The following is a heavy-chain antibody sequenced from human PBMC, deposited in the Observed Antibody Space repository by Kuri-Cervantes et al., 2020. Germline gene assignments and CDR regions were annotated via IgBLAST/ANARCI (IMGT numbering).Heavy chain of an antibody. J-gene: IGHJ4*02. CDR1: GFIFSDYY. Sequence: GGSLRLSCAASGFIFSDYYMSWIRQTPGKGLEWVSYITSSGSTIYYADSVKGRFTISRDNAKNSLYLQMNSLRAEDTALYYCAKDGQFLEWLPSYFDYWGQGTLVTVSS. V-gene: IGHV3-11*01. CDR2: ITSSGSTI. D-gene: IGHD3-3*01. CDR3: AKDGQFLEWLPSYFDY.